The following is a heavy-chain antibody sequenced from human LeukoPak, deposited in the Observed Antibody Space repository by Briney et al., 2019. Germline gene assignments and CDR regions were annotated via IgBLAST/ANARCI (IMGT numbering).Heavy chain of an antibody. CDR3: ARHWGSDWYFDL. CDR2: IHYSGYT. J-gene: IGHJ2*01. V-gene: IGHV4-59*07. Sequence: SDTLSLIYSVSGVSISNYYCSWIRQPPGKGLEWLGYIHYSGYTNYKPSLKSRVTIPVDTSKNQFSLNLRSVTGTDTAVYYCARHWGSDWYFDLWGRGTLVTVSS. CDR1: GVSISNYY. D-gene: IGHD7-27*01.